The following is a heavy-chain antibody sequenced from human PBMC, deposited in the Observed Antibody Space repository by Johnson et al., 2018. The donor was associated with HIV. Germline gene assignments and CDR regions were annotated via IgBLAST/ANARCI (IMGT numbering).Heavy chain of an antibody. CDR3: AKANTYCGGDCYQADAFDI. V-gene: IGHV3-11*01. J-gene: IGHJ3*02. D-gene: IGHD2-21*01. CDR2: ISSSGSTI. CDR1: GFTFSDYY. Sequence: VQLVESGGGLVKPGGSLRLSCAASGFTFSDYYMRWIRQAPGKGLEWVSYISSSGSTIYYADSMKGRFPISRDKARNSLYLQMNSLRAEDTAVYYCAKANTYCGGDCYQADAFDIWGQGTMVTVSS.